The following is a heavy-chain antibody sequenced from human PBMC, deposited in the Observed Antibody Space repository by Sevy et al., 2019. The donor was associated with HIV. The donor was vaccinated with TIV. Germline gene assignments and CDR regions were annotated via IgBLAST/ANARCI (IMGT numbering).Heavy chain of an antibody. Sequence: GGSLRLSCAASGFTFSSYAMHWVRQAPGKGLEWVAVISYDGSNKYYADSVKGRFTISRDNSKNTLYLQMNSLRAEDTAVYYCARGSYSYGYGYFDYWGQGTQVTVSS. CDR1: GFTFSSYA. CDR2: ISYDGSNK. CDR3: ARGSYSYGYGYFDY. D-gene: IGHD5-18*01. V-gene: IGHV3-30-3*01. J-gene: IGHJ4*02.